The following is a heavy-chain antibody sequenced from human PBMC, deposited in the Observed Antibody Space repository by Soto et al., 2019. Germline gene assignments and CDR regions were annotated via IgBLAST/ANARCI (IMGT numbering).Heavy chain of an antibody. CDR2: INHSGST. J-gene: IGHJ4*02. V-gene: IGHV4-34*01. CDR3: ARDKIPGLFDY. D-gene: IGHD2-21*01. CDR1: GGSFSGYY. Sequence: PSETLSLTCAVYGGSFSGYYWTWIRQPPGTGLEWIGEINHSGSTNYNPSLKSRVTISVDTSKNQFSLKLTSVTAADTAVYYCARDKIPGLFDYWGQGTQVTVSS.